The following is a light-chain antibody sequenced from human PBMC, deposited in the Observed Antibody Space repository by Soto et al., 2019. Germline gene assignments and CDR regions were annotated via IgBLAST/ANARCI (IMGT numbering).Light chain of an antibody. J-gene: IGLJ2*01. CDR2: GNN. V-gene: IGLV1-40*01. CDR1: SSNIGAGYD. CDR3: QSYDSSLSGSV. Sequence: QSVLTQPTSVSGAPGQRVTISCTGSSSNIGAGYDVHWYQQLPGTAPKLLISGNNDRPSGVPDRFSGSKSGTSASLAITGLQAEDEADYYCQSYDSSLSGSVFGGGTKLTVL.